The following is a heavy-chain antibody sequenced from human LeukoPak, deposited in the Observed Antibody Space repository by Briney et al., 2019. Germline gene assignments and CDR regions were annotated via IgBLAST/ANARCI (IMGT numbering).Heavy chain of an antibody. CDR3: ARGRRDTAMIIYYYYYYMDV. CDR1: CLSINSYY. CDR2: IYYSGST. J-gene: IGHJ6*03. Sequence: ADTLSLTCTVSCLSINSYYWSWIRQPPGKGREGIGYIYYSGSTNYNPPLKSRVTISVDTSKNQFSLKLSSVTAADKAVYYCARGRRDTAMIIYYYYYYMDVWGKGTTVTISS. V-gene: IGHV4-59*07. D-gene: IGHD5-18*01.